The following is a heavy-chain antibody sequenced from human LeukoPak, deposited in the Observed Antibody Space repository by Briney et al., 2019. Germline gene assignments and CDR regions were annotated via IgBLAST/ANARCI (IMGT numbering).Heavy chain of an antibody. CDR3: ARVGGDDSTGHYSVDY. J-gene: IGHJ4*02. CDR2: LHHSGST. V-gene: IGHV4-38-2*01. CDR1: GYSITNNYW. D-gene: IGHD3-22*01. Sequence: PSETLSLTCAVSGYSITNNYWRGWIRQTPGRGLEWIGSLHHSGSTSYNPSLKSRVTISVDTSKNQFSLRLSSVTAADTAVYYCARVGGDDSTGHYSVDYWGQGTLVTVSS.